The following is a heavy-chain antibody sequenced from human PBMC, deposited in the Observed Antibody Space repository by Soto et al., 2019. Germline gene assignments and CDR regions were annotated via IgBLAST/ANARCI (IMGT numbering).Heavy chain of an antibody. J-gene: IGHJ5*02. Sequence: QVRLVESGGGGVQPGRSLRLSCTASGFSFISYAMYWFRQPPGKGREWVAVISHDGINKHYADSVKGRVTVSRDNSNQSLDLQLNSLRGEDTAMYYCARPMYSSDSFVKWFEPWGQGTLVTVSS. CDR1: GFSFISYA. V-gene: IGHV3-30-3*01. CDR2: ISHDGINK. CDR3: ARPMYSSDSFVKWFEP. D-gene: IGHD6-19*01.